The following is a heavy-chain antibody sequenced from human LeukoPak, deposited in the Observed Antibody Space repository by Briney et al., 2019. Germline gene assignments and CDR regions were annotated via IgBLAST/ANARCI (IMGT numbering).Heavy chain of an antibody. CDR2: INPNSGGT. CDR3: ATDDYGSGTWGFDY. CDR1: GYTFTGYY. Sequence: ASVKVSCKASGYTFTGYYMHWVRQAPGQGLEWMGWINPNSGGTNYAQKFQGRVTMTRDTSISTAYMELSRLRSEDTAVYYCATDDYGSGTWGFDYWGQGTLVTVSS. D-gene: IGHD3-10*01. J-gene: IGHJ4*02. V-gene: IGHV1-2*02.